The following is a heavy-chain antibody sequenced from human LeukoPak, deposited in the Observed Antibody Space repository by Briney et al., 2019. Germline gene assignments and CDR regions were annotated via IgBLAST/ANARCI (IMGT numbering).Heavy chain of an antibody. CDR2: ISTNGDST. Sequence: PGRSLRLSCAASGFTFDDYAMHWVRQPPGKGLEYVSAISTNGDSTYYADSVKGRFTISRDNSKNTLFLQMGSLRADDMAVYYCARWGSTSCYDYWGQGTLVTVSS. CDR1: GFTFDDYA. J-gene: IGHJ4*02. D-gene: IGHD2-2*01. V-gene: IGHV3-64*02. CDR3: ARWGSTSCYDY.